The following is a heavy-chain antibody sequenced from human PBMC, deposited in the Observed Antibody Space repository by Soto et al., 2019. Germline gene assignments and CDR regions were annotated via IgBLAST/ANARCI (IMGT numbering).Heavy chain of an antibody. CDR1: GFTFSSYD. Sequence: SLRLSCAASGFTFSSYDMHWVRQATGKGLEWVSAIGTAGDTYYPGSVKGRFTISRENAKNSLYLQMNSLSAGDTAVYYCARESNVGATTSNGMDVWGQGTTVTVS. D-gene: IGHD1-26*01. V-gene: IGHV3-13*01. CDR3: ARESNVGATTSNGMDV. J-gene: IGHJ6*02. CDR2: IGTAGDT.